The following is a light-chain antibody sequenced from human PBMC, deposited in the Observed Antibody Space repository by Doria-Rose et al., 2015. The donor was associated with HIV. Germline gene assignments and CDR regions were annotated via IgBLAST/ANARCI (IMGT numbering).Light chain of an antibody. V-gene: IGLV1-40*01. Sequence: QPVLTQPPSVSGAPGQRVTISCTGSSSNIGAAFDVNWFQQFPGTATKLLIYQNNNRPSGVPDRFSGSKSGTSASLAITGLQAEDEADYYCQSYDSRLNGWVLDGGTKLTVL. CDR2: QNN. CDR3: QSYDSRLNGWV. J-gene: IGLJ3*02. CDR1: SSNIGAAFD.